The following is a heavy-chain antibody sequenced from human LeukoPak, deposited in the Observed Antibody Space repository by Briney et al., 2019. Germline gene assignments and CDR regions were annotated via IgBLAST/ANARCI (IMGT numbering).Heavy chain of an antibody. J-gene: IGHJ6*03. V-gene: IGHV4-61*02. Sequence: NPSQTLSLTCTVSGGSISSGSYYWSWIRQPAGKGLEWIGRIYTSGSTNYNPSLKSRVTISVDTSKHQFSLKLSSVTAADTAVYYCARGAMAYYYYYMDVWGKGTTVTISS. D-gene: IGHD5-18*01. CDR2: IYTSGST. CDR1: GGSISSGSYY. CDR3: ARGAMAYYYYYMDV.